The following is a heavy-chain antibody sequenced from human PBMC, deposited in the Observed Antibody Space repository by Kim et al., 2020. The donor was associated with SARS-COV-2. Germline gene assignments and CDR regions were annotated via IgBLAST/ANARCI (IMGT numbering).Heavy chain of an antibody. V-gene: IGHV5-51*01. CDR1: GYSFTSYW. CDR3: ARLYGSGSYYNGRDY. J-gene: IGHJ4*02. CDR2: IYPGDSDT. Sequence: GESLKISCKGSGYSFTSYWIGWVRQMPGKGLEWMGIIYPGDSDTRYSPSFQGQVPISADKSISTAYLQWSSLKASDTAMYYCARLYGSGSYYNGRDYWGQGTLVTVSS. D-gene: IGHD3-10*01.